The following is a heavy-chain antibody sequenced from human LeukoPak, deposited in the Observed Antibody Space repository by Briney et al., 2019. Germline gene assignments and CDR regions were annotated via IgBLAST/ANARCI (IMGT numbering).Heavy chain of an antibody. CDR3: ARDRCSTSCYEGQAFDI. Sequence: GGSLRLSCAASGFTFSSYSMNWVRQAPGKGLEWVSSISSSSSYIYYADSVKGRFTISRDNAKNSLYLQVNSLRAEDTAVYYCARDRCSTSCYEGQAFDIWGQGTMVTVSS. V-gene: IGHV3-21*01. CDR2: ISSSSSYI. J-gene: IGHJ3*02. D-gene: IGHD2-2*01. CDR1: GFTFSSYS.